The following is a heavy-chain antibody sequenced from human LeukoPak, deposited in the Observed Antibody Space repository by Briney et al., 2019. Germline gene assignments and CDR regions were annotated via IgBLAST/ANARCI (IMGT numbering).Heavy chain of an antibody. J-gene: IGHJ4*02. CDR3: AREDGYSSSWYSDY. D-gene: IGHD6-13*01. Sequence: PGGSLRLSCAASGFTFSDYYMSWIRQAPGKGPEWVSDISSTSIYTNYADSVKGRFTISRDNAKDSLYLQMNSLRAEDTAAYYCAREDGYSSSWYSDYWGQGTLVTVSS. CDR2: ISSTSIYT. V-gene: IGHV3-11*05. CDR1: GFTFSDYY.